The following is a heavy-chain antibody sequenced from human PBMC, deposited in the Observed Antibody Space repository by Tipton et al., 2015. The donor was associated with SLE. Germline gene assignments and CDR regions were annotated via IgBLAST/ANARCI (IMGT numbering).Heavy chain of an antibody. V-gene: IGHV3-33*01. CDR2: IWYDGSNK. CDR1: GFTFSSYG. CDR3: ASYGDYPTPHDAFDI. D-gene: IGHD4-17*01. Sequence: SLRLSCAASGFTFSSYGMHWVRQAPGKGLEWVAVIWYDGSNKYYADSVKGRFTISRDNSKNTLYLQMNSLRAEDTAVYYCASYGDYPTPHDAFDIWGQGTMVTVSS. J-gene: IGHJ3*02.